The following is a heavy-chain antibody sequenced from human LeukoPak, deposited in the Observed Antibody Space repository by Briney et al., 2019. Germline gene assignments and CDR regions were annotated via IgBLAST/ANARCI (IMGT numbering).Heavy chain of an antibody. CDR3: AKAYYDSSGYYYDYAFDI. CDR1: GLTFSSYS. D-gene: IGHD3-22*01. V-gene: IGHV3-23*01. J-gene: IGHJ3*02. Sequence: GVSLRLSCAASGLTFSSYSMNWVRQAPGRGLEWVSAISGSGGSTYYADSVKGRFTISRDNSKNTLYVQMNSLRAEDTAVYYCAKAYYDSSGYYYDYAFDIWGQGTMVTV. CDR2: ISGSGGST.